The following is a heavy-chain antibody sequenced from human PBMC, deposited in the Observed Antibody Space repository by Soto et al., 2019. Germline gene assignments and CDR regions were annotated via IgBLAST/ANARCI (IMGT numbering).Heavy chain of an antibody. CDR2: ISGGGGDT. J-gene: IGHJ3*02. V-gene: IGHV3-23*01. D-gene: IGHD2-15*01. Sequence: PGGSLRLSCAASRFTFSTYAMSWVRQAPGKGLEWVSGISGGGGDTSYADSVRGRFTCSRDNSKNTLYQQMNSLRAEDTALYYCAKSLFGGPDIWGQGTMVTVSS. CDR1: RFTFSTYA. CDR3: AKSLFGGPDI.